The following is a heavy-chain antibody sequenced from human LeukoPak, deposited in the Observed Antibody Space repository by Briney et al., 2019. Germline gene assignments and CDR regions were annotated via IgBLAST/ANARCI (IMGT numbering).Heavy chain of an antibody. CDR2: TNSGGTST. Sequence: GGSLRLSCATSGFPFSDFSMSWVRQAPGKGLEWLSTTNSGGTSTYYAESVKGRFTISRDNSKNTLYLQMSSLRVEDTAVYYCAKQSYARSLGEGGPGTLVSVSS. J-gene: IGHJ4*02. CDR1: GFPFSDFS. V-gene: IGHV3-23*01. D-gene: IGHD2-8*01. CDR3: AKQSYARSLGE.